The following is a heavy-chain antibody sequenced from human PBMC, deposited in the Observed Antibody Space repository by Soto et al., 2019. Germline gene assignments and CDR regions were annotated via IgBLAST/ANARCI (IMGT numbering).Heavy chain of an antibody. D-gene: IGHD2-2*01. J-gene: IGHJ6*03. CDR2: IYYSGST. V-gene: IGHV4-59*01. CDR1: GGSISSYY. CDR3: AYGSSSTSLIADYYYMDV. Sequence: PSETLSLTCTVSGGSISSYYWSWIRQPPGKGLEWIGYIYYSGSTNYNPSLKSRITITVDTSKKQFSLKLSYVTAADTAVYYCAYGSSSTSLIADYYYMDVWGKGTTVTVSS.